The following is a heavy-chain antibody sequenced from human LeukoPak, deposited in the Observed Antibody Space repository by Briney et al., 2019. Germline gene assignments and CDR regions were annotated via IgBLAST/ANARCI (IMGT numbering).Heavy chain of an antibody. V-gene: IGHV4-34*01. CDR2: INHSGST. Sequence: KPSETLSLTCAVYGGSFSGYYWSWIRQPPGKGLEWIGEINHSGSTNYNPSLKSRVTISVDTSKNQFSLKLSSVTAADTAVYYCVRHTTSGWYQVVYWGQGTLVTVSS. J-gene: IGHJ4*02. CDR3: VRHTTSGWYQVVY. D-gene: IGHD6-19*01. CDR1: GGSFSGYY.